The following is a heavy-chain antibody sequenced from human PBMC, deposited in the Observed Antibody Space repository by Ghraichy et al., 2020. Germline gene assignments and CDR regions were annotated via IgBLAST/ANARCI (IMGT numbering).Heavy chain of an antibody. CDR1: GGSISSGSYY. CDR2: IYTSGST. D-gene: IGHD3-3*01. CDR3: ARENYDFWSGYLEYAFDI. Sequence: SETLSLTCTVSGGSISSGSYYWSWIRQPAGKGLEWIGRIYTSGSTNYNPSLKSRVTISVDTSKNQFSLKLSSVTAADTAVYYCARENYDFWSGYLEYAFDIWGQGTMVTVSS. V-gene: IGHV4-61*02. J-gene: IGHJ3*02.